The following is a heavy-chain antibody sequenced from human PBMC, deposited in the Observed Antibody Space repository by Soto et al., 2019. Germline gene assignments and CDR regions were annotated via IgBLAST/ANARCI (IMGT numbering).Heavy chain of an antibody. V-gene: IGHV1-46*03. Sequence: ALVKLSCKASGYTFSSNSIHWVRQAPGQGLEWMGIIGPGDGTTKYAQVFQGRVTLTRDTSTSTVYMELTSLRSEDTAIYYCARTLVSGGTDYWGQGTLVTVSS. D-gene: IGHD6-13*01. CDR2: IGPGDGTT. J-gene: IGHJ4*02. CDR1: GYTFSSNS. CDR3: ARTLVSGGTDY.